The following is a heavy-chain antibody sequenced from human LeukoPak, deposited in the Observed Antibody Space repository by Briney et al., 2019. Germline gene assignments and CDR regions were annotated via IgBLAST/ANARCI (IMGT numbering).Heavy chain of an antibody. J-gene: IGHJ4*02. D-gene: IGHD6-6*01. CDR3: ARGPNSNWSGLDF. CDR1: GFTFSSYT. Sequence: GGSLRLSCAASGFTFSSYTMSWVRQAPGKGLEWVSAISHTSEYTYHADSVKGRFTVSRDNAKNTLYLQVNNLRAEDTAVYYCARGPNSNWSGLDFWGQGTLLTVSS. CDR2: ISHTSEYT. V-gene: IGHV3-23*01.